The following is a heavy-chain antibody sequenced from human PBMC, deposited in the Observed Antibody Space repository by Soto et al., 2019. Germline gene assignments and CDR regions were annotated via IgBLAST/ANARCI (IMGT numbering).Heavy chain of an antibody. CDR3: AKGDRYWGSYATNDY. Sequence: PGGSLRLSCAASGFTFSSYAMSWVRQAPGKGLEWVSAISGSGGSTYYADSVKGRFTISRDNSKNTLYLQMNSLRAEDTAVYYCAKGDRYWGSYATNDYWGQGTLVTVSS. CDR2: ISGSGGST. CDR1: GFTFSSYA. J-gene: IGHJ4*02. V-gene: IGHV3-23*01. D-gene: IGHD3-16*01.